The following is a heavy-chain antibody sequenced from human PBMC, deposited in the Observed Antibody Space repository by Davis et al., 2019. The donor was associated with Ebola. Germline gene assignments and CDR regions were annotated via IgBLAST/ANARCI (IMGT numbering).Heavy chain of an antibody. CDR2: ISWNSGSI. Sequence: PGGSLRLSCAASGFTFDDYAMHWVRHAPGKGLEWVSGISWNSGSIGYADSVKGRFTISRDNAKNSLYLQMNSLRAEDTALYYCAKTLGAVAGTELFDYWGQGTLVTVSS. CDR1: GFTFDDYA. V-gene: IGHV3-9*01. D-gene: IGHD6-19*01. CDR3: AKTLGAVAGTELFDY. J-gene: IGHJ4*02.